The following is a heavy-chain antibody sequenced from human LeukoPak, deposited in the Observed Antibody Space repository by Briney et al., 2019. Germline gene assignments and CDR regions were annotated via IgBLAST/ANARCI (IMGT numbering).Heavy chain of an antibody. D-gene: IGHD1-26*01. CDR2: ISSSSGYI. J-gene: IGHJ5*02. CDR1: GFTFSSYS. V-gene: IGHV3-21*01. Sequence: GGSLRLSCAASGFTFSSYSMNWVRQAPGKGLEWVSSISSSSGYIYYADSVKGRFTISRDNAKNSLYLQMNSLRAEDTAVYYCARDLGGFDPWGQGTLVTVSS. CDR3: ARDLGGFDP.